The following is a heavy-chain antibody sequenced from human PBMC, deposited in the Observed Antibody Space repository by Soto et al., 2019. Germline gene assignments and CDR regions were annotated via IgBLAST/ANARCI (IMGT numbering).Heavy chain of an antibody. J-gene: IGHJ6*02. CDR3: AKDLAVAGPTGYYYYGMDV. D-gene: IGHD6-19*01. Sequence: PGGSLRLSCAASGFTFDDYTMHWVRQAPGKGLEWVSLISWDGGSTYYADSVKGRFTISRDNSKNSLYLQMNSLRTEDTALYYCAKDLAVAGPTGYYYYGMDVWGQGTTVTVSS. CDR1: GFTFDDYT. V-gene: IGHV3-43*01. CDR2: ISWDGGST.